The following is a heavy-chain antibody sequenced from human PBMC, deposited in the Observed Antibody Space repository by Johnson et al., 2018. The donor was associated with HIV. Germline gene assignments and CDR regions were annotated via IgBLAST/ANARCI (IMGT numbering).Heavy chain of an antibody. CDR1: GFTFSSYA. CDR3: ARDTTSDLDVRSWESAFDS. Sequence: VQLVESGGGVVQPGRSLRLSCAASGFTFSSYAMHWVRQAPGKGLEWVAVISYDGSNKYYADSVKGRFTISRDNSKNTLYLQMNCLRAEDTAVYYCARDTTSDLDVRSWESAFDSWGQWTMGNVSS. CDR2: ISYDGSNK. D-gene: IGHD2/OR15-2a*01. J-gene: IGHJ3*02. V-gene: IGHV3-30-3*01.